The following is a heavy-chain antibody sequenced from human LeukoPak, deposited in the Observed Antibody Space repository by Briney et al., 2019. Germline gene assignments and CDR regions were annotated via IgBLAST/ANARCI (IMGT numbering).Heavy chain of an antibody. CDR3: AKDGTFYGDYPVYFDY. V-gene: IGHV3-23*01. D-gene: IGHD4-17*01. J-gene: IGHJ4*02. CDR2: ISGSGGST. Sequence: PGGSLRLSCAASGFTFSSYAMSWVRQAPGKGLEWVSAISGSGGSTYYAHSVKGRFTISRDNSKNALYLQMNSLRAEDTALYYCAKDGTFYGDYPVYFDYWGQGTLVTVSS. CDR1: GFTFSSYA.